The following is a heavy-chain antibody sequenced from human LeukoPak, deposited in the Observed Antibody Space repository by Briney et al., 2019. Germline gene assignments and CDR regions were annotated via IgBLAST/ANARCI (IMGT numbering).Heavy chain of an antibody. CDR3: ARSSNSPSLPNDY. CDR1: VGSISTYY. CDR2: IYTSVST. V-gene: IGHV4-4*07. J-gene: IGHJ4*02. D-gene: IGHD6-6*01. Sequence: PSETLCLTCTVSVGSISTYYWNCIWHPPGKGLEWIGRIYTSVSTNYNPSLKSRVTMSVDTSKNQFSLKLSSVTAADTAVYYCARSSNSPSLPNDYWGQGTLVTVSS.